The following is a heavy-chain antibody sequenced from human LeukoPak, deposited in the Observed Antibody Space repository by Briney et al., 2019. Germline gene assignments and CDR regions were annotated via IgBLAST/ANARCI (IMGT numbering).Heavy chain of an antibody. V-gene: IGHV1-2*02. CDR1: GYTLTEYY. Sequence: ASVKVSCKASGYTLTEYYIHWVRQAPGQGLEWMGFIIPDSGGTTYQQNFHGRVTMTRDTSISTFYMELSSLRPDDTAVYYCSTEDNYCTGANCGVFWGQGTLVTVSS. J-gene: IGHJ4*02. CDR2: IIPDSGGT. D-gene: IGHD2-8*02. CDR3: STEDNYCTGANCGVF.